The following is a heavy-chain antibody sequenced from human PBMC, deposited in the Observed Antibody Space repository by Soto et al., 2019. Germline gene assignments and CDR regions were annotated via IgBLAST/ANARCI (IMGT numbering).Heavy chain of an antibody. CDR3: PTAALQDPPHYYYGMDV. D-gene: IGHD4-4*01. V-gene: IGHV3-15*07. J-gene: IGHJ6*02. Sequence: EVQLVESGGGLVKPGGSLRLSCAASGFTFSNAWMNWVRQAPGKGLEWVGRIKSKTDGGTTDYAAPVKGRFTISRDDSKNTLYLQVISLKTDDTAVYYCPTAALQDPPHYYYGMDVWGQGTTVTVSS. CDR1: GFTFSNAW. CDR2: IKSKTDGGTT.